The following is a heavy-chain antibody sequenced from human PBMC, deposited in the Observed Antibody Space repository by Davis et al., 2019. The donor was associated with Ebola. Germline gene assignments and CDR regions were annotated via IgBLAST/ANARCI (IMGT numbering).Heavy chain of an antibody. V-gene: IGHV1-18*04. J-gene: IGHJ6*04. CDR2: ISPYNGNT. CDR3: ARESTVTTGYYYYSMDV. Sequence: ASVKVSCKASGYTFTNYGISWVRQAPGQGLEWMGWISPYNGNTNHAQNLQGRVTMTTDTSTSTAYMELRSLRSDDTAVYYCARESTVTTGYYYYSMDVWGKGTTVTVSS. CDR1: GYTFTNYG. D-gene: IGHD4-11*01.